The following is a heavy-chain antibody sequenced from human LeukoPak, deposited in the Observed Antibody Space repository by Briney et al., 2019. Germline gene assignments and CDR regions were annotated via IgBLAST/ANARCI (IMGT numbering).Heavy chain of an antibody. CDR3: ARVPTGAFDY. V-gene: IGHV3-15*01. CDR2: IKSKTDGGTT. CDR1: GFTFSNAW. Sequence: GGSLRLSCAASGFTFSNAWMSWVRQAPGKGLEWVGRIKSKTDGGTTDYAAPVKGRFTISRDNAKNSLYLQMNSLRAEDTAVYYCARVPTGAFDYWGQGTLVTVSS. J-gene: IGHJ4*02. D-gene: IGHD4-11*01.